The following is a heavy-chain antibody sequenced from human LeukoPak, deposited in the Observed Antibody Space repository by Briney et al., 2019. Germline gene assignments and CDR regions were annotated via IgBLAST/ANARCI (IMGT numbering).Heavy chain of an antibody. CDR2: IRYDGINK. CDR3: AKGDYCGSGSSADY. Sequence: GGSLRLSCAASGFTFNNYGMHWVRQAPGKGLECVAFIRYDGINKYYADSVKGRLTIFRDNSKNTLYLKLNSLRGEDTAVYHCAKGDYCGSGSSADYWGQGTLVIVSS. CDR1: GFTFNNYG. J-gene: IGHJ4*02. V-gene: IGHV3-30*02. D-gene: IGHD3-10*01.